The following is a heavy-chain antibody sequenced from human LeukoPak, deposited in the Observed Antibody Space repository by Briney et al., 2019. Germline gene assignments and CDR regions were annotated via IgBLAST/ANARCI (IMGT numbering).Heavy chain of an antibody. D-gene: IGHD1-26*01. V-gene: IGHV4-59*01. CDR1: GVSLNNYY. CDR2: IFYSGST. J-gene: IGHJ4*02. CDR3: TTGNHYLDY. Sequence: PSETLSLTCIVSGVSLNNYYWTWIRQPPGKGLEWIGYIFYSGSTNYDPSLKSRVTISIDTSKNQFSLKLNSVTTADTAVYYCTTGNHYLDYWGQRTLATLSS.